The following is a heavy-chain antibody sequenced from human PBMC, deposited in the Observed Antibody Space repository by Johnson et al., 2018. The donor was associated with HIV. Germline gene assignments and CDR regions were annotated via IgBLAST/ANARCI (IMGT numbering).Heavy chain of an antibody. CDR1: GFTFSSYA. V-gene: IGHV3-23*04. D-gene: IGHD3-10*01. J-gene: IGHJ3*02. CDR3: AAYGSGDGEAFDI. Sequence: VQLVESGGGLVKPGGSLRLSCAASGFTFSSYAMSWVRQAPGKGLEWVSAISGSGGSTYYADSVKGRFTISRDNSKNTLYLQMNSLRAEDTAVYYCAAYGSGDGEAFDIWGQGTMVTVSS. CDR2: ISGSGGST.